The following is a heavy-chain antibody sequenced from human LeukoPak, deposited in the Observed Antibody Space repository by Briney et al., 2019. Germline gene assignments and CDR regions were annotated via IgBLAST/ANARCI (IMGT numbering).Heavy chain of an antibody. CDR1: GFTFDDYG. D-gene: IGHD3-3*01. CDR3: ARSGTGFWSGYYKGGFDY. Sequence: GGSLRLSCAASGFTFDDYGMSWVRQAPGKGLEWVSVIYSGGSTYYADSVKGRFTISRDNSKNTLYLQMNSLRAEDTAVYYCARSGTGFWSGYYKGGFDYWGQGTLVTVSS. J-gene: IGHJ4*02. V-gene: IGHV3-66*02. CDR2: IYSGGST.